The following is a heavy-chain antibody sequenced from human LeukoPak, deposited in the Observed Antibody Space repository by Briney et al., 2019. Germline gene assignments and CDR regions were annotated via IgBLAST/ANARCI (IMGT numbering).Heavy chain of an antibody. CDR1: GFTFSSYA. Sequence: GGSLRLSCAASGFTFSSYAMSWVRQAPGKGLEWVSAISGSGGSTYYADSVKGRFTISRDNSKNTLYLQMNSLRAEDTAVYYCAREAYYDSSGYYYGYYYYGMDVWGQGTTVTVSS. CDR3: AREAYYDSSGYYYGYYYYGMDV. D-gene: IGHD3-22*01. J-gene: IGHJ6*02. V-gene: IGHV3-23*01. CDR2: ISGSGGST.